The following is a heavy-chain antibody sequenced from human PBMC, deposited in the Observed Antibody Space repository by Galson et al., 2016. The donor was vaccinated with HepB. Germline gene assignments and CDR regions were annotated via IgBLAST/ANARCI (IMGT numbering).Heavy chain of an antibody. CDR1: GYTFGSYG. CDR3: ARDTGFYDSSSYYWSGWDY. CDR2: ISAYNGNT. V-gene: IGHV1-18*01. D-gene: IGHD3-22*01. Sequence: SVKVSCKASGYTFGSYGINWVRQAPGQGLEWMGWISAYNGNTNYEQKFQGRVTMTTDTSTSTAYMELRSLRSDDTAVYYCARDTGFYDSSSYYWSGWDYWGQGTQVTVSS. J-gene: IGHJ4*02.